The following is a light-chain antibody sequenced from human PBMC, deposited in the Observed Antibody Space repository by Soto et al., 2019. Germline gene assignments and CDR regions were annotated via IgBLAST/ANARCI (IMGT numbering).Light chain of an antibody. V-gene: IGLV2-14*01. CDR2: EVN. CDR1: SSDIGGSNY. Sequence: QSALTQPASVSGSPGQSITISCTGTSSDIGGSNYVSWYQHHPGKAPKLMIYEVNNRPSGVSNRSSGSKSGNTASLTISGLQAEDEADYYCSFYTISGVFGGGTKLTDL. J-gene: IGLJ3*02. CDR3: SFYTISGV.